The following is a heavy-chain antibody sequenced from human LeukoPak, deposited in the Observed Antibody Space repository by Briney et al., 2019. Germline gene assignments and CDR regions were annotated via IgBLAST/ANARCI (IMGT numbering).Heavy chain of an antibody. CDR1: GLTASHNVNNA. CDR3: AKAPVWNYYYGLDV. V-gene: IGHV3-23*01. Sequence: GGSLRLSCAASGLTASHNVNNAMSWVRHAPGKGLEWVSDITTSGSTYYADSVKGRFTISRENSNNTLYLHMDSLRAEDTAVYYCAKAPVWNYYYGLDVWGQGTTVTVSS. D-gene: IGHD2-21*01. CDR2: ITTSGST. J-gene: IGHJ6*02.